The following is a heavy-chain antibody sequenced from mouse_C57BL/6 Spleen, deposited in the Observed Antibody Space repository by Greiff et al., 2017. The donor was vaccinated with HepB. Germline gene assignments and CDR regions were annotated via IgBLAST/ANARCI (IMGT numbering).Heavy chain of an antibody. CDR2: IYPGDGDT. Sequence: VMLVESGPELVKPGASVKISCKASGYAFSSSWMNWVKQRPGKGLEWIGRIYPGDGDTNYNGKLKGKATLTADKSSSTAYMQLSSLTAEDSAVYFCARHGSSFYYAMDYWGQGTSVTVSS. V-gene: IGHV1-82*01. CDR3: ARHGSSFYYAMDY. J-gene: IGHJ4*01. D-gene: IGHD1-1*01. CDR1: GYAFSSSW.